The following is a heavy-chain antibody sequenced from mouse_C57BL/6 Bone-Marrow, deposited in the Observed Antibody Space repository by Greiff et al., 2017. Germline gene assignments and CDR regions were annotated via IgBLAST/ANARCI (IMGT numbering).Heavy chain of an antibody. Sequence: QVQLQQPGAELVRPGTSVKLSCKASGYTFTSYWMHWVKQRPGQGLEWIGVIDPSDSYTNYNQKFKGKATLTVDTSSSTAYMQLSSLTSEDSAVYYCARSMICPMDYWGQGTSVTVSS. J-gene: IGHJ4*01. D-gene: IGHD2-3*01. V-gene: IGHV1-59*01. CDR1: GYTFTSYW. CDR3: ARSMICPMDY. CDR2: IDPSDSYT.